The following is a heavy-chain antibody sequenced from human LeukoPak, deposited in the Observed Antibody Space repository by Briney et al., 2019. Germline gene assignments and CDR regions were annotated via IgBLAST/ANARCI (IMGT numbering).Heavy chain of an antibody. CDR2: TYYRSKWYN. V-gene: IGHV6-1*01. CDR3: ARAAAGVNWFDP. CDR1: GDSVSSNSAT. D-gene: IGHD6-13*01. J-gene: IGHJ5*02. Sequence: SQTLSLTCAISGDSVSSNSATWNWIRQSPSRGLEWLGRTYYRSKWYNDYAVSVKSRITISPDTSKNHFSLQLNSVTPEDTAVYFRARAAAGVNWFDPWGQGTLVTVSS.